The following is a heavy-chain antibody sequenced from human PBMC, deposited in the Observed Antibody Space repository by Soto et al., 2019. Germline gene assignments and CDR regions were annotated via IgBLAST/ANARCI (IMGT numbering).Heavy chain of an antibody. D-gene: IGHD2-2*01. J-gene: IGHJ6*03. CDR1: GGSISSYY. V-gene: IGHV4-59*01. CDR2: IYYSGST. CDR3: AREGPPDIVVVPAAMDYYYYYYMDV. Sequence: PSETLSLTCTVSGGSISSYYWSWIRQPPGKGLEWIGYIYYSGSTNYNPSLKSRVTISVDTSKNQFSLKLSSVTAADTAVYYCAREGPPDIVVVPAAMDYYYYYYMDVWGKGTTVTVSS.